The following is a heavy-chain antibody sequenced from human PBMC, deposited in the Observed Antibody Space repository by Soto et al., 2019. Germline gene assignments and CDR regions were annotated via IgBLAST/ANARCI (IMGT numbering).Heavy chain of an antibody. CDR3: AGEFAY. J-gene: IGHJ4*02. CDR1: GGSFSGYY. D-gene: IGHD3-10*01. Sequence: SETLSLTCAVYGGSFSGYYWSWIRQPPGKGLEWIGEINHSGSTNYNPSLKSRVTISVDTSKTQFSLTLNSVTAADTALYYCAGEFAYWGQGMLVTVSS. V-gene: IGHV4-34*01. CDR2: INHSGST.